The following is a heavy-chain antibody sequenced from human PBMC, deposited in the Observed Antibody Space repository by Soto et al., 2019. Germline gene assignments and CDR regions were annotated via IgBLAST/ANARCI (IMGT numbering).Heavy chain of an antibody. V-gene: IGHV3-23*01. D-gene: IGHD3-3*01. CDR3: AKHPIFGVVSHYFAH. CDR2: ISGSGGDT. Sequence: EVQLLESGGTLVQPGWSLRLSWVVSGFSFSSYAMDWVRQAPGKGLEWVSSISGSGGDTYYGDSVKGRFTISRDNSKNTLYLEANSLTAEDTAVYYCAKHPIFGVVSHYFAHWGQGTLVNVS. CDR1: GFSFSSYA. J-gene: IGHJ4*02.